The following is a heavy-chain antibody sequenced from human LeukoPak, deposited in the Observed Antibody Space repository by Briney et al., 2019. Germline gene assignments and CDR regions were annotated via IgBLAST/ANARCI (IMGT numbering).Heavy chain of an antibody. CDR1: RFAFSSYA. J-gene: IGHJ4*02. V-gene: IGHV3-23*01. CDR3: ARSYPLMRAAGMFDY. CDR2: IGGDGAAT. Sequence: GGSLRLSCAASRFAFSSYAMSWVRLAPGKGLEWVSGIGGDGAATYYAESVKGRFTISRVNSKNTLYLQMDSLRGEDTAIYYCARSYPLMRAAGMFDYWGQGILVTVSS. D-gene: IGHD6-25*01.